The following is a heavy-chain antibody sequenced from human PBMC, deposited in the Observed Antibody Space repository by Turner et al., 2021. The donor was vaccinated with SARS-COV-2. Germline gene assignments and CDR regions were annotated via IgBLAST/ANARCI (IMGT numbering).Heavy chain of an antibody. CDR1: GFTFSSYA. CDR2: ISSSGDST. Sequence: EVQLVESGGGLVQPGGSLRHSCSASGFTFSSYAMHWVRQAPGKVLEYVAAISSSGDSTYYADSVKGRFTISRDNSKNTLYLQMSSLRAEDTAVYYCVKAGWGYYYDSSGTGTDYFDYWGQGTLVTVSS. D-gene: IGHD3-22*01. CDR3: VKAGWGYYYDSSGTGTDYFDY. V-gene: IGHV3-64D*06. J-gene: IGHJ4*02.